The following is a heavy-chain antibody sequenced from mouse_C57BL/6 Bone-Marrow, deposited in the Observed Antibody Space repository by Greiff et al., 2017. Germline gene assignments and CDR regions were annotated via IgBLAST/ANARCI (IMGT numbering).Heavy chain of an antibody. Sequence: QVQLQQSGAELVRPGTSVKMSCKASGYTFTNYWIGWAKQRPGHGLEWIGDIYPGGGYTNYNDKFKGKATLTADKSSSTAYMQFSSLTSEDSAIYYWARWGYGSSYGDYWGQGTTLTVSS. CDR2: IYPGGGYT. CDR1: GYTFTNYW. J-gene: IGHJ2*01. CDR3: ARWGYGSSYGDY. V-gene: IGHV1-63*01. D-gene: IGHD1-1*01.